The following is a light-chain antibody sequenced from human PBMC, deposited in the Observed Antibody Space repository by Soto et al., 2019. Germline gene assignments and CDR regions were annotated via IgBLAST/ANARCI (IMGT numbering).Light chain of an antibody. J-gene: IGKJ2*01. Sequence: EIVLTQSPGTLSLSPGERATLSCRASQSVSSSYLAWYQQKPGQAPGLLIYDTSTRATGIPDRFGGSGSGTDFTLTSSRLEPEDFAVYYCQQYGSFPYTFGQGTKLEI. V-gene: IGKV3-20*01. CDR3: QQYGSFPYT. CDR2: DTS. CDR1: QSVSSSY.